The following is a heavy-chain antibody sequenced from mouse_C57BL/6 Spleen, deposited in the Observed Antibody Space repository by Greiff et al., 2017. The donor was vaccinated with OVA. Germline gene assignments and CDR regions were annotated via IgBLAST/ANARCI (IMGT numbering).Heavy chain of an antibody. J-gene: IGHJ2*01. CDR1: GFTFSSYA. Sequence: EVKLMESGGGLVKPGGSLKLSCAASGFTFSSYAMSWVRQTPEKRLEWVATISDGGSYTYYPDNVKGRFTISRDNAKNNLYLQMSHLKSEDTAMYYCARDWSGTDYWGQGTTLTVSS. CDR2: ISDGGSYT. D-gene: IGHD3-2*02. CDR3: ARDWSGTDY. V-gene: IGHV5-4*01.